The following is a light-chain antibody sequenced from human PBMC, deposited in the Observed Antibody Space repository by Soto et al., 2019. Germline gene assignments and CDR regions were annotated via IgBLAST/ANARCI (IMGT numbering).Light chain of an antibody. Sequence: QSALTQPPSVSGSPGHSVTISCTGTSSDVGSYNRVSWYQQPPGTAPKVIIYEVSNRPSGVPDRFSGSKSGNTASLTISGLQPEDEADYYCYSFTSSNTYVFGTGTKVTVL. CDR1: SSDVGSYNR. V-gene: IGLV2-18*02. CDR2: EVS. J-gene: IGLJ1*01. CDR3: YSFTSSNTYV.